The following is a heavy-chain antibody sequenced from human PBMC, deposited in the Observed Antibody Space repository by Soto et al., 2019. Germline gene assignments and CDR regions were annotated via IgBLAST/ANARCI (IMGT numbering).Heavy chain of an antibody. V-gene: IGHV3-48*01. D-gene: IGHD3-10*01. CDR3: ARGYPYYGSGTYYGLVDY. Sequence: GGSLRLSCAASGFSFSTYNMNWVRQAPGKGLEWVSYISSSGSTIYYADSVKGRFTLSRDNAKNSMYLQMNSVRAEDTAVYYCARGYPYYGSGTYYGLVDYWGQGTLGTVSS. J-gene: IGHJ4*02. CDR2: ISSSGSTI. CDR1: GFSFSTYN.